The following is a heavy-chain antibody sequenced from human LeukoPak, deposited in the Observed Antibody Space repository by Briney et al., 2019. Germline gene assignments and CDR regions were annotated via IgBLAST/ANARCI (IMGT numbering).Heavy chain of an antibody. CDR2: VYYSGST. V-gene: IGHV4-39*01. CDR1: GGSISSDTHH. Sequence: PSETLSLTCTVSGGSISSDTHHWGWIRQPPGKGLQWIGSVYYSGSTYYNPSLRSRVTLSVDTSKYQFSLKLSSVTATDTAMYYCARSGWPLGGFDPWGQGILVTVSS. D-gene: IGHD3-10*01. CDR3: ARSGWPLGGFDP. J-gene: IGHJ5*02.